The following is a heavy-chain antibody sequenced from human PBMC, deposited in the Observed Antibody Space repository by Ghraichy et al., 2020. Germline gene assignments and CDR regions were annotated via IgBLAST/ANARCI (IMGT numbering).Heavy chain of an antibody. J-gene: IGHJ6*02. D-gene: IGHD5-18*01. Sequence: KVSCKASGYTFTGYYMHWVRQAPGQGLEWMGWINPNSGVADYAQIFQGRVTLTRDTSISTAYMELSSLRSDDTAVYYCAREKVDTAMAGDYYYYGMDVWGHGTTVAVSS. CDR2: INPNSGVA. CDR3: AREKVDTAMAGDYYYYGMDV. V-gene: IGHV1-2*02. CDR1: GYTFTGYY.